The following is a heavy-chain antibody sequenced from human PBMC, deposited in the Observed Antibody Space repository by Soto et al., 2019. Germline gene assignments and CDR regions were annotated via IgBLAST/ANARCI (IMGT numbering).Heavy chain of an antibody. CDR3: ARLRWGYGEVGGMDY. CDR2: ISAYNGNT. V-gene: IGHV1-18*01. J-gene: IGHJ4*02. D-gene: IGHD4-17*01. CDR1: GYTFTSYG. Sequence: QVQLVQSGAEVKKPRASVKVSCKASGYTFTSYGISWVRQAPGQGLEWMGWISAYNGNTNYAQKLQARVTMTTDTSRSTAYMELRSLRSDDTAVYYCARLRWGYGEVGGMDYWGQGTLGTVSS.